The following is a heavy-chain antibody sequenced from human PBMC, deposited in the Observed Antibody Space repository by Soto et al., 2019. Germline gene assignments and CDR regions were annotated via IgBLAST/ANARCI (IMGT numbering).Heavy chain of an antibody. V-gene: IGHV4-59*01. J-gene: IGHJ4*02. CDR2: IYYMGRT. CDR1: ARSIVSYY. Sequence: SETLSLPCTVSARSIVSYYWSWVPQSPGKGLEWIGYIYYMGRTNYNPPLRSRVTMSIDTSRNQFSLKLRSVTAADTAVYYCARDPVGVTHFDYWGQGALVTVSS. CDR3: ARDPVGVTHFDY. D-gene: IGHD1-26*01.